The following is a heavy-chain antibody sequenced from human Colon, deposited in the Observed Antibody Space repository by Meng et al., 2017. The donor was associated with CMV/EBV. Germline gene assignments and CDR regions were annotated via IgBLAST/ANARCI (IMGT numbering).Heavy chain of an antibody. J-gene: IGHJ6*02. Sequence: ASVKVSCKASGYTFTSYYMHWVRQAPGQGLEWMGIINPSAGSTTYAQKFQGRVTMTRDTSTSTVYMELSSLRSEDTAVYYCARSYCGGDCYGDYYYYGMDVWGQGTTVTVSS. V-gene: IGHV1-46*01. CDR2: INPSAGST. D-gene: IGHD2-21*01. CDR3: ARSYCGGDCYGDYYYYGMDV. CDR1: GYTFTSYY.